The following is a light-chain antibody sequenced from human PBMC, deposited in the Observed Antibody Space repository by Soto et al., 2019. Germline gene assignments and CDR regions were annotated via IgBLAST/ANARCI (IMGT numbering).Light chain of an antibody. CDR1: RGIGNA. CDR3: QKYDSAPT. V-gene: IGKV1-27*01. CDR2: SAS. J-gene: IGKJ1*01. Sequence: DIQMTQSPSSLSASLLDRFTITFRPSRGIGNALAWYQQKPGTVPKLLIHSASTLQSGVPSRFSGSGSGTDFTLTISSLQPEDVASYYCQKYDSAPTFGPGTKVDIK.